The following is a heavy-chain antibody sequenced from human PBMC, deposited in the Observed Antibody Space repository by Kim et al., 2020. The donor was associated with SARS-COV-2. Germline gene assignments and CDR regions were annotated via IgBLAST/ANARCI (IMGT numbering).Heavy chain of an antibody. CDR1: GGSISSGGYY. Sequence: SETLSLTCTVSGGSISSGGYYWSWIRQHPGKGLEWIGYIYYSGSTYYNPSLKSRVTISVDTSKNQFSLKLSSVTAADTAVYYCARYSQDIVVVPAAIKRYYFDYWGQGTLVTVSS. CDR2: IYYSGST. D-gene: IGHD2-2*01. V-gene: IGHV4-31*03. J-gene: IGHJ4*02. CDR3: ARYSQDIVVVPAAIKRYYFDY.